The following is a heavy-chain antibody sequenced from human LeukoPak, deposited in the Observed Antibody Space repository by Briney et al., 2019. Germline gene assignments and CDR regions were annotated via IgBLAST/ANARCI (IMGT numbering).Heavy chain of an antibody. J-gene: IGHJ3*02. CDR3: ARGTPFAI. CDR1: GDNVSSNSAA. CDR2: TYYRSKWFY. D-gene: IGHD1-7*01. V-gene: IGHV6-1*01. Sequence: SQTLSLTCAISGDNVSSNSAAWNWIRQSPSRGLEWLGRTYYRSKWFYDSAESLKSRITISPDTSKNQLSLQLDSVTPEDTAVYYCARGTPFAIWGQGTLITVSS.